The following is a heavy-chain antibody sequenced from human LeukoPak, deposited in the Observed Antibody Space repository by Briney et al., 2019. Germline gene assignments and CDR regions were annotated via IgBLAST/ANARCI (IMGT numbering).Heavy chain of an antibody. Sequence: TGGSLTLSCAASGFTFSSFGMSWVRQAPGKRLEWVSLITSSGGETFYEDSVKGRFTISRDNSKNTLYLQMNSLRAGDTAIYYCAKTSRGNSAYDSPFGYWGQRTVVTLSS. V-gene: IGHV3-23*01. CDR1: GFTFSSFG. J-gene: IGHJ4*02. CDR2: ITSSGGET. CDR3: AKTSRGNSAYDSPFGY. D-gene: IGHD5-12*01.